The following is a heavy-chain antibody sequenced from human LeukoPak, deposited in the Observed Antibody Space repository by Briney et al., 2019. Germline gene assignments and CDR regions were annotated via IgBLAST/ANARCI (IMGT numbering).Heavy chain of an antibody. CDR1: GFTFSSYE. V-gene: IGHV3-33*08. CDR2: IWYDGSKE. CDR3: ARVVGHNSFDY. D-gene: IGHD6-6*01. J-gene: IGHJ4*02. Sequence: GGSLRLSCAASGFTFSSYEMHWVRQAPGKGLEWVAVIWYDGSKEYYEDSVKGRFTISRDNSKNTVYLQMNSLRAEDTAVYYCARVVGHNSFDYWGQGTLVTVSS.